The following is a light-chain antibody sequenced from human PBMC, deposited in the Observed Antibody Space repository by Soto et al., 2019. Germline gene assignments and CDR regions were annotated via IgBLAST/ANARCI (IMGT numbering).Light chain of an antibody. CDR3: QQYGSSGT. V-gene: IGKV3-20*01. J-gene: IGKJ1*01. CDR2: GAS. CDR1: QFLSSY. Sequence: ELVLTQSPATLSLSPGERATLSCRASQFLSSYLAWYQQKPGQAPRLLIYGASNRATGIPDRFSGSGSGTDFTLTISRLEPEDFAVYYCQQYGSSGTFGQGTKVDIK.